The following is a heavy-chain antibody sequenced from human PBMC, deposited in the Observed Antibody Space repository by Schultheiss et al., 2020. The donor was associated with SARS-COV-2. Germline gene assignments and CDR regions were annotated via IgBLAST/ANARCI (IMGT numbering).Heavy chain of an antibody. CDR1: GFTFSSYA. D-gene: IGHD4-23*01. Sequence: GGSLRLSCAASGFTFSSYAMSWVRQAPGKGLEWVSAISGSGGSTYYADSVKGRFTISRDNSKNTLYLQMNSLRAEDTAVYYCAKDSSYGGTSAEYFQHWGQGTLVTVSS. J-gene: IGHJ1*01. V-gene: IGHV3-23*01. CDR2: ISGSGGST. CDR3: AKDSSYGGTSAEYFQH.